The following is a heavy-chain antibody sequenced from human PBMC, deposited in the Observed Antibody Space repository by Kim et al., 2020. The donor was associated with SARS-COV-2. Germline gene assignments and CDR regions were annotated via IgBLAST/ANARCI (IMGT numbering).Heavy chain of an antibody. V-gene: IGHV4-59*01. J-gene: IGHJ4*02. CDR1: GGSISSYY. CDR2: IYYSGST. Sequence: SETLSLTCTVSGGSISSYYWSWIRQPPGKGLEWIGYIYYSGSTNYNPSLKSRVTISVDTSKNQFSLKLSSVTAADTAVYYCAREGAAAGTDYPDGSFDYWGQGTLVTVSS. D-gene: IGHD6-13*01. CDR3: AREGAAAGTDYPDGSFDY.